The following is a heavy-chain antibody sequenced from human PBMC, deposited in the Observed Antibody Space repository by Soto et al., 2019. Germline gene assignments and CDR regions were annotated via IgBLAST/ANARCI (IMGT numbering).Heavy chain of an antibody. V-gene: IGHV2-5*02. CDR2: IYWDDDK. CDR3: AHCSTRWDVKGWIYFDY. D-gene: IGHD5-12*01. Sequence: QITLKESGPTLVKPTQTLTLTCTFSGFSLSTSGVGVGWIRQPPGKALEWLALIYWDDDKRYSPSLKSRLTITQDTSKYPVVITVAHMDTVDTATYYGAHCSTRWDVKGWIYFDYWGQGTLVTVSS. J-gene: IGHJ4*02. CDR1: GFSLSTSGVG.